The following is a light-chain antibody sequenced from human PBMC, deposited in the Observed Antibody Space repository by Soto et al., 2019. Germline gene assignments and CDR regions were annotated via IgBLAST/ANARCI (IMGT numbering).Light chain of an antibody. CDR3: SSYTSSSTWV. Sequence: QSALTQPASVSGSPGQSITISCTGTSSDVGGYNYVSWYQQHPGKAPKLMMYEVSNRPSGVSNRFSGSKSGNTASLTISGLQAEDEADYYCSSYTSSSTWVFGGGTKLTV. J-gene: IGLJ3*02. V-gene: IGLV2-14*01. CDR2: EVS. CDR1: SSDVGGYNY.